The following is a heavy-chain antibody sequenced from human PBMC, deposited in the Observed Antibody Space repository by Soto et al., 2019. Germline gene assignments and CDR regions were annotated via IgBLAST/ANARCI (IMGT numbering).Heavy chain of an antibody. CDR1: GYTLTELS. CDR3: ATAVEMATGFDY. V-gene: IGHV1-24*01. CDR2: FDPEDGET. D-gene: IGHD5-12*01. Sequence: ASVKVSCKVSGYTLTELSMHWARQAPGKGLEWMGGFDPEDGETIYAQKFQGRVTMTEDTSTDTAYMELSSLRSEDTAVYYCATAVEMATGFDYWGQGTLVTVSS. J-gene: IGHJ4*02.